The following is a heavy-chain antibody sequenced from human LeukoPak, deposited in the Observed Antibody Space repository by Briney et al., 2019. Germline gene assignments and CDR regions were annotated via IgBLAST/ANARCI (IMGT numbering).Heavy chain of an antibody. CDR3: ARVEGIGATMGD. J-gene: IGHJ4*02. CDR2: INPNGDRT. Sequence: ASVKVSCKASENTFTNYYMHWVRQAPGQGLEWLGLINPNGDRTNYAQNFQGRVTMTRDTSTSTHYMELSSLRSEDTAVYYCARVEGIGATMGDWGQGTLVTVSS. V-gene: IGHV1-46*01. CDR1: ENTFTNYY. D-gene: IGHD5-12*01.